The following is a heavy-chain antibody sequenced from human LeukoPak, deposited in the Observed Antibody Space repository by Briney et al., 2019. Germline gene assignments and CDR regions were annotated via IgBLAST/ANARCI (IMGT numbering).Heavy chain of an antibody. CDR1: RYSISSGYY. J-gene: IGHJ3*02. D-gene: IGHD3-3*01. CDR3: ARWDSGEWFHDAFDI. CDR2: IYHSGST. V-gene: IGHV4-38-2*01. Sequence: SETLSLSCGLSRYSISSGYYWGWFRRPPGKGLEWIGSIYHSGSTYYNPSLKSRVTISVDTSKNQFSLKLRSVTAADTALYYCARWDSGEWFHDAFDIWGQGTRVTVSS.